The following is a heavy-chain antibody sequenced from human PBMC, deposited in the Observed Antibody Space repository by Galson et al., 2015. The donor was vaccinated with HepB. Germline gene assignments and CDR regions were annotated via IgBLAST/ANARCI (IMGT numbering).Heavy chain of an antibody. Sequence: SVKVSCKASGGTFSSYAISWVRQAPGQGLEWMGWIIPIFGTANYAQKFQGRVTITAYESTSTAYMELSSLRSEDTAVYYGAGFSYPQPFDYWGQGTLVSVSS. CDR3: AGFSYPQPFDY. CDR1: GGTFSSYA. J-gene: IGHJ4*02. CDR2: IIPIFGTA. D-gene: IGHD2-2*01. V-gene: IGHV1-69*13.